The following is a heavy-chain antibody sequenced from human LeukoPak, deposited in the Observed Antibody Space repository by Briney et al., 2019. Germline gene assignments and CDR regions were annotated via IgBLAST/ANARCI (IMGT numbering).Heavy chain of an antibody. V-gene: IGHV3-49*04. J-gene: IGHJ4*02. CDR2: IRSKAYGGTT. D-gene: IGHD6-19*01. CDR3: TRLPSGFSFDY. Sequence: GGSLRLSCTASGFTFGDYAMSWVRQAPGKGLEWVGFIRSKAYGGTTEYAASVKGRFIISRDDSKSIAYLQMNSLKTEDTAVYYCTRLPSGFSFDYWGQGTLVTVSS. CDR1: GFTFGDYA.